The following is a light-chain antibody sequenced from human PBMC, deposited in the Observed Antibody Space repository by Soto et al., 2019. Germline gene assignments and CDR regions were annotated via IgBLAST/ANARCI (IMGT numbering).Light chain of an antibody. Sequence: DIQMTQSPSTLSGSVGDRGTITCRASQTISSWLAWYQQKPGKAPKLLIYKASTLKSGVPSRFSGSGSATEFTLTISSLQPDDFATYYCQHYNSYSEACGQGTKVDIK. CDR1: QTISSW. CDR2: KAS. J-gene: IGKJ1*01. V-gene: IGKV1-5*03. CDR3: QHYNSYSEA.